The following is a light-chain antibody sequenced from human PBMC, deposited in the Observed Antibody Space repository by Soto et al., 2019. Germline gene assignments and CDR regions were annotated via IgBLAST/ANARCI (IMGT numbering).Light chain of an antibody. V-gene: IGKV2-28*01. J-gene: IGKJ1*01. CDR2: LGS. CDR1: RSLFHSNGSNY. CDR3: MQALQTPLT. Sequence: DIVMTQSPLSLPVTPGEPASISSWSSRSLFHSNGSNYLDWYLQKPGQSPHLLIYLGSNRASGVPDRFSGSGSGTDFTLKISRVEAEDVGVYYFMQALQTPLTLGQGTKVEIK.